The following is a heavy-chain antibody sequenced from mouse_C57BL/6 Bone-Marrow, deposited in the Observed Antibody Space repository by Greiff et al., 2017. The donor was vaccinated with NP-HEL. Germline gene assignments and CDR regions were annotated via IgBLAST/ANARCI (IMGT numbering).Heavy chain of an antibody. V-gene: IGHV14-4*01. J-gene: IGHJ4*01. D-gene: IGHD1-1*01. CDR2: IDPENGDT. CDR1: GFNIKDDY. Sequence: EVKLQESGAELVRPGASVKLSCTVSGFNIKDDYMHWVKQRPEQGLEWIGWIDPENGDTDYASKFQGQATITADTSSNTAYLQLSSLTSEDTAVYYCTTGGSSPYAMDYWGQGTSVTVSS. CDR3: TTGGSSPYAMDY.